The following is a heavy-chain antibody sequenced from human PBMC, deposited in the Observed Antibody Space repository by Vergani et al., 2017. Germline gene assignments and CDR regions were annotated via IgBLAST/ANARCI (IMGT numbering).Heavy chain of an antibody. Sequence: QVQLVESGGGVVQPGRSLRLSCAASGFTFSSYGMHWVRQAPGKGLEWVAVIWYDGSNKYYADSVKGRFTISRDNSKNTLYLQRNSLRAEDTAVYYCAKQPRTDYDSSGMDVWGQGTTVTVSS. D-gene: IGHD3-22*01. J-gene: IGHJ6*02. V-gene: IGHV3-33*06. CDR2: IWYDGSNK. CDR1: GFTFSSYG. CDR3: AKQPRTDYDSSGMDV.